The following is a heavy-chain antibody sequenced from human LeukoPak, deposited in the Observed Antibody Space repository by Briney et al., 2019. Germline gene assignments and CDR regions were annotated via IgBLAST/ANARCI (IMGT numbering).Heavy chain of an antibody. D-gene: IGHD3-16*01. CDR1: AFSFSEYW. V-gene: IGHV3-74*03. CDR3: ARDMGGPDY. CDR2: ITNDGSRT. J-gene: IGHJ4*02. Sequence: GGSLRLSCPASAFSFSEYWMHWVRQAPGKGMVWDSRITNDGSRTMYADSVKGRFTISRDHAKNTMYLQIDSLSAEDTAVYYGARDMGGPDYWGQGTLVTVSS.